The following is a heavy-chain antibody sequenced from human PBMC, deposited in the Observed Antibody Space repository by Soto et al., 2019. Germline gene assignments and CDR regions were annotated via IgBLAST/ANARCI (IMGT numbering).Heavy chain of an antibody. J-gene: IGHJ6*02. D-gene: IGHD6-19*01. Sequence: SETLSLTCSVSGADINTYSWTWIRQPAGKGLEWVGRIYTSASINYNPSLKGRVTLSVDTSTNQVSLRLASVTAADTAIYYCARDREAGYNFYYGMDVWGQGTTVTVSS. V-gene: IGHV4-4*07. CDR3: ARDREAGYNFYYGMDV. CDR1: GADINTYS. CDR2: IYTSASI.